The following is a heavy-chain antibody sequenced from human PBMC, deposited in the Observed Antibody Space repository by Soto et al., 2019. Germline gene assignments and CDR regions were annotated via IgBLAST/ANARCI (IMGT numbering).Heavy chain of an antibody. CDR1: GGSLRPYY. J-gene: IGHJ6*02. CDR3: ARDLSLHILRGSYYGLDV. CDR2: IYYSGTT. D-gene: IGHD3-9*01. V-gene: IGHV4-59*01. Sequence: PSETLSLTCTVSGGSLRPYYWSWVRQSPGKGLEWIGYIYYSGTTYYNPSLRSRVTISLDTSKNQFSLKLSPVTAADTAIYYCARDLSLHILRGSYYGLDVWGQGTKVTVSS.